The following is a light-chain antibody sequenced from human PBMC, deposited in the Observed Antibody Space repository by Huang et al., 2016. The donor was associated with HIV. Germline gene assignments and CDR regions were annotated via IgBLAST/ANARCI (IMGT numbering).Light chain of an antibody. V-gene: IGKV3-11*01. J-gene: IGKJ2*01. CDR1: PSVSTY. Sequence: EIVLTQSPATLSLSPGERATLFCRASPSVSTYLAWYQQKPGQAPRLLIDDASNRATGIPARCSGSGSGTEFTLTISSLEPEDFAVYYCQQRSGWPPEDTFGQGTKLEIK. CDR3: QQRSGWPPEDT. CDR2: DAS.